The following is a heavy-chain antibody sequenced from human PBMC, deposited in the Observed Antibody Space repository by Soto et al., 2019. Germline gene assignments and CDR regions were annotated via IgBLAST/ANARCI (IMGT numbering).Heavy chain of an antibody. J-gene: IGHJ4*02. CDR2: ISAYNGNT. D-gene: IGHD6-13*01. CDR1: CYTFTSYG. V-gene: IGHV1-18*01. Sequence: ASVKVSCKASCYTFTSYGISWVRQAPGQGLEWMGWISAYNGNTNYAQKLQGRVTMTTDTSTSTAYMELRSLRSDDTAVYYCARGSPGIAAYSLDYWGQGTLVTVSS. CDR3: ARGSPGIAAYSLDY.